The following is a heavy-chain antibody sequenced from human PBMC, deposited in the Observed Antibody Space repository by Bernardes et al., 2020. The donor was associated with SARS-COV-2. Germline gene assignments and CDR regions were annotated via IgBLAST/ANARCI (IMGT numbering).Heavy chain of an antibody. D-gene: IGHD3-22*01. J-gene: IGHJ6*04. Sequence: GGSLRLSCAASGFTFSSYAMSWVRQAPGKGLEWVSAISGSGGSTYYADSVKGRFTISRDNSKNTLYLQMNSLRAEDTAVYYCAKDYYDSSGYTYYYGMDVWGKGSTVTVAS. CDR1: GFTFSSYA. CDR2: ISGSGGST. CDR3: AKDYYDSSGYTYYYGMDV. V-gene: IGHV3-23*01.